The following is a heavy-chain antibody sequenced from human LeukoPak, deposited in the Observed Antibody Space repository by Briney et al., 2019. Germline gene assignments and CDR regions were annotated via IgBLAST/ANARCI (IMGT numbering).Heavy chain of an antibody. CDR1: GFTFSDYY. CDR2: TSSGSSYT. Sequence: GGSLRLSCAASGFTFSDYYMSWIRQAPGKGLEWVSYTSSGSSYTNYADSVKGRFTISRDNAKNSLYLQMNSLRAEGTAVYYCARRYSNGLYFVFDIWGQGTMVTVSS. CDR3: ARRYSNGLYFVFDI. J-gene: IGHJ3*02. D-gene: IGHD6-19*01. V-gene: IGHV3-11*06.